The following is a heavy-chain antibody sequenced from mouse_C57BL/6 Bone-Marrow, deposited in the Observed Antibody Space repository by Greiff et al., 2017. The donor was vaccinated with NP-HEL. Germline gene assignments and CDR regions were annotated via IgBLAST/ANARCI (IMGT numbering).Heavy chain of an antibody. Sequence: VKLMESGAELAKPGASVKLSCKASGYTFTSYWMPWVKQRPGQGLEWIGYITPSSGYPKYNQKFKDKATLTADKSSSTAYMQLSSLTYEDSAVYYCAREEVDFDYWGQGTTLTVSS. D-gene: IGHD1-1*02. V-gene: IGHV1-7*01. CDR1: GYTFTSYW. J-gene: IGHJ2*01. CDR2: ITPSSGYP. CDR3: AREEVDFDY.